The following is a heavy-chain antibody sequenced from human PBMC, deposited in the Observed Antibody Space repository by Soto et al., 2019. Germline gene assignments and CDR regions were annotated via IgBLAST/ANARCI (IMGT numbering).Heavy chain of an antibody. V-gene: IGHV3-33*01. J-gene: IGHJ6*02. CDR2: IWYDGSNK. D-gene: IGHD5-18*01. CDR1: GFTFSSYG. CDR3: ARQDTAMNYGMDV. Sequence: GGSLRLSCAASGFTFSSYGMHWVRQAPGKGLEWVAVIWYDGSNKYYADSVKGRFTISRDNSKNTLYLQMNSLRAEDTAVYYCARQDTAMNYGMDVWGQGTTVTVSS.